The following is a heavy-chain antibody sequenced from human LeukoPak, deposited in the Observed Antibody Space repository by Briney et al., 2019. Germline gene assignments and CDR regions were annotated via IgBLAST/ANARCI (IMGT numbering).Heavy chain of an antibody. CDR1: GGSISSYY. D-gene: IGHD3-16*01. Sequence: SETLSLTCTVSGGSISSYYWSWIRQPPGKGLEWIGYIYYSGSTNYNPSLKSRVTISVDTSKNQFSLKLSPVTAAEPAVYYCARGGGLNYYYYYMDVWGKGTTVTISS. CDR2: IYYSGST. V-gene: IGHV4-59*01. CDR3: ARGGGLNYYYYYMDV. J-gene: IGHJ6*03.